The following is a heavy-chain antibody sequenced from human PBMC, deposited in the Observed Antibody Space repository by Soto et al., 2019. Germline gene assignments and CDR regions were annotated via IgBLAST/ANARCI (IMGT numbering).Heavy chain of an antibody. J-gene: IGHJ4*02. CDR2: MNPDSGHA. CDR3: ARRPHCSGGICYYGLDN. V-gene: IGHV1-8*01. D-gene: IGHD2-15*01. CDR1: GYTFTNSD. Sequence: ASVKVSCKASGYTFTNSDINWVRPAPGQGLEWMGWMNPDSGHAAYAQKFQGRVTLTTSTSTSTAYMEMRSLGSEDTAVYYCARRPHCSGGICYYGLDNWGQGTLVTVSS.